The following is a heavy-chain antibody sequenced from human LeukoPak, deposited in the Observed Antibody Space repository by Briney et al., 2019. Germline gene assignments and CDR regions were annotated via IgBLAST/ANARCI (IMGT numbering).Heavy chain of an antibody. Sequence: KPGGSLRLSCAASGFTFSSYNINWVRQAPGKGLEWVSCISSSSSNIYYADSVKGRFTISRDNAKNSLYLQMNSLRTEDTAVYYCARIIGDRGGFDYWGQGTLVTVSS. V-gene: IGHV3-21*01. D-gene: IGHD2-21*02. CDR2: ISSSSSNI. J-gene: IGHJ4*02. CDR3: ARIIGDRGGFDY. CDR1: GFTFSSYN.